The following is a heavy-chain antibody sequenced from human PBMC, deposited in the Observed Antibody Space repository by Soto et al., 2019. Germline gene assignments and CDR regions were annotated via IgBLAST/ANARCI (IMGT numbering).Heavy chain of an antibody. Sequence: QPHLQESGPGLVKPSGTLSLTCAVSGGSVPSHNWWTWVRQAPVERLEWIGEVYLSGSTNYNPSLRGRVSISVDKSENQVSLKLTSVTAADTAVYYCASHDSGYNYYMDVWGKGTAVTVSS. CDR2: VYLSGST. CDR1: GGSVPSHNW. V-gene: IGHV4-4*02. CDR3: ASHDSGYNYYMDV. D-gene: IGHD2-2*02. J-gene: IGHJ6*03.